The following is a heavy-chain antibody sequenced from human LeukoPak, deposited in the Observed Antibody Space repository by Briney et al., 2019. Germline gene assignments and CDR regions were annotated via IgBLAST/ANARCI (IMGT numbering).Heavy chain of an antibody. V-gene: IGHV3-23*01. CDR3: AKLDSSGYYRQGFDY. CDR2: ISGSGGST. CDR1: GFTFSSYA. Sequence: PGGSLRLSCAASGFTFSSYAMSWVRQAPGKGLEWVSAISGSGGSTYYADSVKGRFTISRDNSKNTLYLQMNSLRAEDTAVYYCAKLDSSGYYRQGFDYWGQGTLVTVSS. J-gene: IGHJ4*02. D-gene: IGHD3-22*01.